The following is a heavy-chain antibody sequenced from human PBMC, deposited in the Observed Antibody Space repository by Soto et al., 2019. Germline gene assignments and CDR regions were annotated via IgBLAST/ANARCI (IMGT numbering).Heavy chain of an antibody. CDR3: ARWEHPLFDY. J-gene: IGHJ4*02. CDR2: ISSDGNHK. D-gene: IGHD1-26*01. V-gene: IGHV3-30-3*01. Sequence: QVQLVESGGGVVQPGRSLRLSCAASGFTVSSYTMHWVRQAPGQGLEWVAVISSDGNHKYYTDSVKGRFTISRDTSTNTLYLQMNSLRAEDTAVYYCARWEHPLFDYWGQGTLVTVSS. CDR1: GFTVSSYT.